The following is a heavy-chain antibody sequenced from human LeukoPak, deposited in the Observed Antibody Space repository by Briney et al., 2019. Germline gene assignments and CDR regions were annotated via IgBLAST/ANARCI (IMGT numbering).Heavy chain of an antibody. CDR2: VYYGRTT. V-gene: IGHV4-39*01. J-gene: IGHJ4*02. Sequence: SETLSLTCTVSAVSISSSSHHWGWIRQSPGKGLEWIGSVYYGRTTYYNPSPNSRVTIFVVTSKNQLSLQLNSVTAADTAVYYCVRHDGRSGGTMGALDSWGQGSLVTVSS. D-gene: IGHD4-23*01. CDR3: VRHDGRSGGTMGALDS. CDR1: AVSISSSSHH.